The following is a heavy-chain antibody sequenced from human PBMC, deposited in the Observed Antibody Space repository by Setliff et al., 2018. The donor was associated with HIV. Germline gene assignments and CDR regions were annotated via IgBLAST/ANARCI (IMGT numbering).Heavy chain of an antibody. Sequence: RASVKVSCKSSGYTFTDYFMHWVRQAPGQGVEWLGWINPNSGGSVSAQKFQGRVSMTRDTSITTAYLELSDLRSDDTAVYYCASGGDSPLVKGYYFLYWGQGTLVTVSS. D-gene: IGHD5-18*01. CDR3: ASGGDSPLVKGYYFLY. J-gene: IGHJ4*02. CDR1: GYTFTDYF. V-gene: IGHV1-2*02. CDR2: INPNSGGS.